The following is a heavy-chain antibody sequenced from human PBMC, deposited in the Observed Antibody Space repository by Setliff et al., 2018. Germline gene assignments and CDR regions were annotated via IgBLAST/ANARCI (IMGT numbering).Heavy chain of an antibody. D-gene: IGHD3-10*01. CDR2: IGHTGSI. Sequence: SETLSLTCTVSGYSISSGYIWGWIRQPPGKGLEWVGNIGHTGSINYNPSLTSRLTISRDTSKTQFSLKLSSVTAADPAVFYGAREGVGSGSYYWEVVRGMDVWGQGTTVTVSS. V-gene: IGHV4-38-2*02. CDR1: GYSISSGYI. J-gene: IGHJ6*02. CDR3: AREGVGSGSYYWEVVRGMDV.